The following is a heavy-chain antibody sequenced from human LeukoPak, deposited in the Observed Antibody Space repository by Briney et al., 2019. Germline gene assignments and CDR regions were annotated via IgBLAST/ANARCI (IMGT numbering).Heavy chain of an antibody. CDR1: GFTFSDHY. D-gene: IGHD1-26*01. J-gene: IGHJ4*02. CDR2: IRNKANSYGT. CDR3: TRVRLGAATRYFDY. Sequence: GGSLRLSCAASGFTFSDHYMDWVRLPPGKGLEWVGRIRNKANSYGTEYAASVKNRFTISRDDSKSSLYLQMNSLRSEDTALYYCTRVRLGAATRYFDYWGQGTLVTVSS. V-gene: IGHV3-72*01.